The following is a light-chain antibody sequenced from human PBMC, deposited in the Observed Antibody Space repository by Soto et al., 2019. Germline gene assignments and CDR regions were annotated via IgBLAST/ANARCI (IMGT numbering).Light chain of an antibody. V-gene: IGKV1-39*01. Sequence: EIQMTQSPSSLSASVGDRVTITCRASQSISSYLNWYQQKPGKAPKLLIYAASSLQSGVPSRFSGSGSGTDFTLTISSLQHEDFATYYCQQSYSTPCAFVQGTKMESK. CDR2: AAS. CDR1: QSISSY. CDR3: QQSYSTPCA. J-gene: IGKJ2*01.